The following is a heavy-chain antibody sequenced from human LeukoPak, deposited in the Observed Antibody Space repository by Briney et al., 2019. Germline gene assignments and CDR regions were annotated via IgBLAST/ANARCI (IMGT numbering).Heavy chain of an antibody. CDR2: IIPILGTA. CDR3: ASGPYDYVWGSYRYIEY. CDR1: GYTFTSYG. Sequence: SVKVSCKASGYTFTSYGISWVRQAPGQGLEWMGGIIPILGTANYAQKFQGRVTITADESTSTAYMELSSLRSEDTAVYYCASGPYDYVWGSYRYIEYWGQGTLVTVSS. V-gene: IGHV1-69*13. D-gene: IGHD3-16*02. J-gene: IGHJ4*02.